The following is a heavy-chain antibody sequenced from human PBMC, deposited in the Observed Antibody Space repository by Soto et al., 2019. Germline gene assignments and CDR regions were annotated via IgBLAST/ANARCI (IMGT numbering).Heavy chain of an antibody. D-gene: IGHD3-16*01. CDR3: ARAREVLIPGEWFDP. CDR2: IYYSGST. Sequence: XETLSLPMTVSGGSISGYYWSWIRQPPGKGLEWIGYIYYSGSTNYNPSLKSRVTISVDTSKNQFSLQLNSVTAADTAVYYCARAREVLIPGEWFDPWGQGTLVTVPS. V-gene: IGHV4-59*01. CDR1: GGSISGYY. J-gene: IGHJ5*02.